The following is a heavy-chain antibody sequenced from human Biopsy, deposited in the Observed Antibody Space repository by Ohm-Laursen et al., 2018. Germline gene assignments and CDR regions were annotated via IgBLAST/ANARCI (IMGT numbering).Heavy chain of an antibody. J-gene: IGHJ4*02. V-gene: IGHV3-21*01. CDR2: ISASGNHI. Sequence: LSLTCAAPGFTFSGFSMNWVRQAPGKGLEWVSSISASGNHIYYTDSVKGRFTVSRDNGKNSVYLQMNSLRVEDTAVYYCARDGEAKYCKHGVCPSDFWGQGTLVTVSS. D-gene: IGHD2-8*01. CDR3: ARDGEAKYCKHGVCPSDF. CDR1: GFTFSGFS.